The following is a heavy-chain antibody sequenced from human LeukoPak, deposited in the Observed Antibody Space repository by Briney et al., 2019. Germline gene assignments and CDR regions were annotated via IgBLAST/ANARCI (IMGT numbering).Heavy chain of an antibody. V-gene: IGHV3-33*01. J-gene: IGHJ4*02. D-gene: IGHD3-22*01. CDR2: IWYDGSNK. Sequence: GRALRLSCAASGFTFSSYGMHGVRQAPGKGLEWVAVIWYDGSNKYYADSVKGRFTISRDNSKNTLYLQINSLRAEDTAVYYCAREFGYYYDSSGYKTADYWGQGTLVTVSS. CDR3: AREFGYYYDSSGYKTADY. CDR1: GFTFSSYG.